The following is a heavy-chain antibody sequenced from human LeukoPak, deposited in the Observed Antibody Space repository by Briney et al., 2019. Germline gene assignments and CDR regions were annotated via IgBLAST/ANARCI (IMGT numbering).Heavy chain of an antibody. J-gene: IGHJ3*02. CDR1: GFTFSLYW. CDR3: ARGGGI. V-gene: IGHV3-7*01. D-gene: IGHD2-15*01. Sequence: GGSLRLSCVVSGFTFSLYWMNWVRQAPGKGLEWVANIKQDGSEEYYVDSVKGRLTISRDNAKNSLYLQMNSLRVEGTAVYYCARGGGIWGQGTMVTVSS. CDR2: IKQDGSEE.